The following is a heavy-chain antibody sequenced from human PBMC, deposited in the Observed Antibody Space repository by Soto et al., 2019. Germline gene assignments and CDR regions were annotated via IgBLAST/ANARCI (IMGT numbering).Heavy chain of an antibody. CDR3: ASGNYYNGMDV. Sequence: EVQLLESGGGLVQPGGSLRLSCPPLGFSFSNFGMTWVRQAPGKGLEWVANIKKDGSEQYYVDSVEGRFTVSRDNAKNSVDLQMNSLRPEDTAVYYCASGNYYNGMDVWGQGTTVTVSS. D-gene: IGHD3-10*01. J-gene: IGHJ6*02. CDR2: IKKDGSEQ. V-gene: IGHV3-7*01. CDR1: GFSFSNFG.